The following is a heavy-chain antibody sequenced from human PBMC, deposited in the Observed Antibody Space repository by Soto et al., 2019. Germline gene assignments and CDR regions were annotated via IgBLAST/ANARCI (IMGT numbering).Heavy chain of an antibody. Sequence: GGSLRLSCAASGFTFSSYAMSWVRQAPGKGLEWVSAISGSGGSTYYADSVKGRFTISRDNSKNTLYLQMNSLRAEDTAVYYCAKILSHYYDSSGPARHWGQGTLVTVSS. D-gene: IGHD3-22*01. CDR1: GFTFSSYA. J-gene: IGHJ1*01. V-gene: IGHV3-23*01. CDR3: AKILSHYYDSSGPARH. CDR2: ISGSGGST.